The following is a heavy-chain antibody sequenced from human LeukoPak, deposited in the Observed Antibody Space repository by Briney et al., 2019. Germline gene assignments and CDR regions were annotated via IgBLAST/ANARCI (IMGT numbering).Heavy chain of an antibody. D-gene: IGHD3-10*01. CDR1: GGSISSGGYY. J-gene: IGHJ6*02. Sequence: SQTLSLTCTVSGGSISSGGYYWSWIRQHPGKGLEWIGYIYYSGSTYYNPSLKSRVTISVDTSKNQFSLKLSSVTAADTAVYYCARDTAHQEGSYFYGMDVWGQGTTVTVSS. CDR3: ARDTAHQEGSYFYGMDV. V-gene: IGHV4-31*03. CDR2: IYYSGST.